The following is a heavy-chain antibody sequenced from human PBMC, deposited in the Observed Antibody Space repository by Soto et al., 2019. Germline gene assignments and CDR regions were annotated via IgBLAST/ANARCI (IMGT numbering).Heavy chain of an antibody. J-gene: IGHJ6*02. D-gene: IGHD5-18*01. CDR1: GGSISSYY. CDR2: IYYSGST. CDR3: ARAGGYSYGYRGYYYGMDV. Sequence: SETLSLTCTVSGGSISSYYWSWIRQPPGKGLEWIGYIYYSGSTNYNPSLKSRVTISVDTSKNQFSLKLSSVTAADTAVYYCARAGGYSYGYRGYYYGMDVWGQGTTVTVSS. V-gene: IGHV4-59*01.